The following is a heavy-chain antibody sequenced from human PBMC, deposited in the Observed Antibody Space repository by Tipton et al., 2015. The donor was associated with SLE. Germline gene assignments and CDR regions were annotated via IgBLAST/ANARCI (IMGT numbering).Heavy chain of an antibody. V-gene: IGHV3-30*18. D-gene: IGHD2-15*01. CDR3: AKDGAVGATFEPHY. CDR2: ISYDGSNK. CDR1: GFIFNSYG. Sequence: SLRLSCAASGFIFNSYGMHWVRQAPGKGLEWVAVISYDGSNKYYADSVKGRFTISRDNSKNTLFLQMRSLRAEDTAVYYCAKDGAVGATFEPHYWGQGTRVTVSS. J-gene: IGHJ4*02.